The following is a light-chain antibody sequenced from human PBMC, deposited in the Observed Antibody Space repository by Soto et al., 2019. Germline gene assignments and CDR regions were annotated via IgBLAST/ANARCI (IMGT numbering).Light chain of an antibody. Sequence: EIVLTQSPGTLSLSPGERATLSCRASQSVDYNNLAWYQQKPGQAPRLLISHASRRATGIPDRFSGSGSGTDFTLTISRLEPEDFAVYHCQQHGNSPGTFGQGTGVEIK. CDR2: HAS. CDR3: QQHGNSPGT. CDR1: QSVDYNN. J-gene: IGKJ1*01. V-gene: IGKV3-20*01.